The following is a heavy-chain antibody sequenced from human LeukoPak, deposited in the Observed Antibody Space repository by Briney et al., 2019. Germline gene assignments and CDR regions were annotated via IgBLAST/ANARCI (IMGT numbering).Heavy chain of an antibody. Sequence: PSETLSLTCTVSGGSISSYYWSWIRQPPGKGLEWIGYIYYSGSTNHNPSLKSRVTISVDTSKNQFSLKLSSVTAADTAVYYCARRDNDGFDIWGQGTMVTVSS. CDR1: GGSISSYY. J-gene: IGHJ3*02. CDR3: ARRDNDGFDI. V-gene: IGHV4-59*08. CDR2: IYYSGST.